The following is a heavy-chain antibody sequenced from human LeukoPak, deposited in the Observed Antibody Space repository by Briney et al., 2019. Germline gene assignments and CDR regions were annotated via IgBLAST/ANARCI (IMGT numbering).Heavy chain of an antibody. J-gene: IGHJ4*02. D-gene: IGHD2-15*01. CDR1: GGSISSYY. Sequence: PSETLSLTCTVSGGSISSYYWSWVRQPPGKGLEWIGNIYDTGNTNYNPSLESRVTISVDKSKNQFSLKLSSVTAADTAVYYCAPSPCSGDSCYRFDFWGQGTQVTVSS. CDR3: APSPCSGDSCYRFDF. V-gene: IGHV4-59*12. CDR2: IYDTGNT.